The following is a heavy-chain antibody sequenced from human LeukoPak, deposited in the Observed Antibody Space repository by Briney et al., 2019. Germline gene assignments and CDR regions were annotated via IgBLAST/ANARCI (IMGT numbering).Heavy chain of an antibody. D-gene: IGHD2-2*01. V-gene: IGHV4-30-4*01. Sequence: SETLSLTCTVSGGSISSGGYYWSWIRQPPGKGLEWIGYIYYSGSTYYNPSLKSRVTISVDTSKNQFSLKLSSVTAADTAVYYCARIYQREGGPFDYWGQGTLVTVSS. CDR3: ARIYQREGGPFDY. CDR2: IYYSGST. J-gene: IGHJ4*02. CDR1: GGSISSGGYY.